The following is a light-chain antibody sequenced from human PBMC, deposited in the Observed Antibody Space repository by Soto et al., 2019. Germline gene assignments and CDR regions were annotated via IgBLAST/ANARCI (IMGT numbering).Light chain of an antibody. CDR2: EVT. CDR1: SSDGDDYKD. J-gene: IGLJ1*01. V-gene: IGLV2-14*01. Sequence: QSALTQPASVSGSPGQSITISCTGISSDGDDYKDVSWYQQHPGKAPKLMIYEVTYRPSGVSNRFSGSKSGNTASLTISGLQAEDEADYYCSSYTSTSTVFGTGTKPPS. CDR3: SSYTSTSTV.